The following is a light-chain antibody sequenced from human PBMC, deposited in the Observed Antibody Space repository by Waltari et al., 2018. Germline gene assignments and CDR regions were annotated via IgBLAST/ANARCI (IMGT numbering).Light chain of an antibody. CDR3: QQHSNWPLT. V-gene: IGKV3-11*01. CDR1: QSVSNQ. Sequence: EIVLTQSPATLSLSPGERATLSCRASQSVSNQLAWYQQNPGQAPRLLSYDASSRAIGIPARFSGSGSGTDFTLTISSLDPEDFAVYYCQQHSNWPLTFGGGTKVEIK. J-gene: IGKJ4*01. CDR2: DAS.